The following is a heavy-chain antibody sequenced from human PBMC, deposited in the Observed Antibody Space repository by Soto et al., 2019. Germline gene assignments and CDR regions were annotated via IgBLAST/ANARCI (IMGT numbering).Heavy chain of an antibody. CDR3: ARGLYCGGGCYSHFDY. J-gene: IGHJ4*02. Sequence: VQLVQSGAEVKKPGSSVQVSCKASGGTFSNYPFIWVLQAPGQGLDWLGGIIPIFGTTDYGQRFQGRVTITADESTNTAYMELSSLSSDDTAVYYCARGLYCGGGCYSHFDYWGQGTLVTVSS. V-gene: IGHV1-69*01. CDR1: GGTFSNYP. CDR2: IIPIFGTT. D-gene: IGHD2-21*02.